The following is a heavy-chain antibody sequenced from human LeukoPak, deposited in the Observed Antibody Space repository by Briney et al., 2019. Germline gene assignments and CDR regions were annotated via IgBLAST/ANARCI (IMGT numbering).Heavy chain of an antibody. CDR2: IHSGGST. CDR1: GFTVSSNY. V-gene: IGHV3-66*01. D-gene: IGHD3-10*01. CDR3: ARDRTRPGRGVIFDD. J-gene: IGHJ4*02. Sequence: GGSLRLSCAASGFTVSSNYMSWVRQAPGKGLEWVSVIHSGGSTQYADAVKGRFSISADDSKNTVYLQMTSLTAEDTGFYYCARDRTRPGRGVIFDDWGQGTLVTVSS.